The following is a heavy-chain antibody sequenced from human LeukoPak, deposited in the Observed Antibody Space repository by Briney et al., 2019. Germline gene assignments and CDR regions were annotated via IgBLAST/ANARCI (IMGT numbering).Heavy chain of an antibody. V-gene: IGHV3-73*01. Sequence: GGSLRLSCAASGFTFSGSAMHWVRQASGKGLEWVGHIRSKGNNYATAYAASVKGRFTISRDDSKNTAYLQMDSLKTEDTAVYYCTTGPLYDSSGYWDAFDIWGQGTMVTVSS. J-gene: IGHJ3*02. CDR1: GFTFSGSA. CDR3: TTGPLYDSSGYWDAFDI. CDR2: IRSKGNNYAT. D-gene: IGHD3-22*01.